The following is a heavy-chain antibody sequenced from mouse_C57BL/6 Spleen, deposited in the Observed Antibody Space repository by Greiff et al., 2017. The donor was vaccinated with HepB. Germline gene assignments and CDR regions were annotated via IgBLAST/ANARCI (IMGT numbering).Heavy chain of an antibody. CDR1: GYTFTDYY. V-gene: IGHV1-26*01. Sequence: VQLQQSGPELVKPGASVKISCKASGYTFTDYYMNWVKQSHGKSLEWIGDINPNNGGTSYNQKFKGKATLTVDKSSSTAYMELRSLTSDDSAVYYCSRKVYYDYDLAFAYWGQGTLVTVSA. J-gene: IGHJ3*01. CDR3: SRKVYYDYDLAFAY. CDR2: INPNNGGT. D-gene: IGHD2-4*01.